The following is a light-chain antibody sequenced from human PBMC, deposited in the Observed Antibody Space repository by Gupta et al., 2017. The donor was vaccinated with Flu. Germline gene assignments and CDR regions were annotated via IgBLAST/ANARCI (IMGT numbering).Light chain of an antibody. CDR2: GDS. CDR3: RSCKNNRTRWV. V-gene: IGLV2-14*01. CDR1: SSDVGGYQY. Sequence: QSALTQPAPVSGSPGPSITISCTGPSSDVGGYQYVSWYQQHPGNAPKLLMFGDSSRPSGAPKLFSGSKSGTTATLHITGLQSEDEADYYCRSCKNNRTRWVFGGGTKLTVL. J-gene: IGLJ2*01.